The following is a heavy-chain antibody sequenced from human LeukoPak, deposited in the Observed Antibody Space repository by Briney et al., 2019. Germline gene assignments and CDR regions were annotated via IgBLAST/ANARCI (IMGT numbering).Heavy chain of an antibody. V-gene: IGHV3-30*02. D-gene: IGHD4-11*01. CDR1: GFPFSSYG. CDR3: AARTSGTTGDY. J-gene: IGHJ4*02. Sequence: GGSLRLSCAASGFPFSSYGMHWVRQAPGKGLEWVAFIPYDGSDKFYADSVKGRFTISRDNSKNTLYLQMNSLRAEDTAVYYCAARTSGTTGDYWGQGTLVIGSP. CDR2: IPYDGSDK.